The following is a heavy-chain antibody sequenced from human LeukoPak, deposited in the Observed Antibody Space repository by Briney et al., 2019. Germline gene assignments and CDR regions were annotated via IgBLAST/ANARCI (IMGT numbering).Heavy chain of an antibody. CDR1: GFTFDDYA. J-gene: IGHJ3*02. CDR2: ISWNSGSI. CDR3: AKDMGAVACYLAFDI. D-gene: IGHD6-19*01. V-gene: IGHV3-9*01. Sequence: PGGSLRLSCAASGFTFDDYAMHWVRQAPGKGLEWVSGISWNSGSIGYADSVKGRFTISRDNAKNSLYLQMNSLRAEDTALYYCAKDMGAVACYLAFDIWGQGTMVTVSS.